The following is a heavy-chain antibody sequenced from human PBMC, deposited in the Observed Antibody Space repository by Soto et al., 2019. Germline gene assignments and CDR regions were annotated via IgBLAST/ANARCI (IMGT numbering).Heavy chain of an antibody. Sequence: SVEVSCKXSGFTFTSSAVQWVRQARGQRLEWIGWIVVGSGNTNYAQKFQEGVTITRDMSTSTAYMELSSLRSEDTAVYYCAAGRRDGYNYAPRFDYWGQGTLVTVSS. CDR1: GFTFTSSA. V-gene: IGHV1-58*01. CDR3: AAGRRDGYNYAPRFDY. CDR2: IVVGSGNT. J-gene: IGHJ4*02. D-gene: IGHD5-12*01.